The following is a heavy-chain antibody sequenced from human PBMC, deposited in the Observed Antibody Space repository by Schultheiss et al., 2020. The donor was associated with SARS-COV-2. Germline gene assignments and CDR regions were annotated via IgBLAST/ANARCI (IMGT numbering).Heavy chain of an antibody. CDR3: ARGFDSWSYHYFDY. V-gene: IGHV3-30*11. CDR2: ISYDGSNK. D-gene: IGHD1-26*01. CDR1: GFTFSTYV. J-gene: IGHJ4*02. Sequence: GGSLRLSCAASGFTFSTYVMHWVRQAPGKGLEWVAVISYDGSNKYYADSVKGRFTISRDNSKNTLYLQMNSLRAEDTAVYYCARGFDSWSYHYFDYWGQGTLVTVSS.